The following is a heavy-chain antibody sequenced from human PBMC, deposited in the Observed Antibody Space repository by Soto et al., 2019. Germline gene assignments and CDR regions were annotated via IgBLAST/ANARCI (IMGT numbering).Heavy chain of an antibody. V-gene: IGHV3-23*01. Sequence: EVQLLESGGGLVQPGGSLRLSCAASGFTFSSYAMSWVRQAPGKGLEWVSGISGSGISTYYTDSVKGRFTISRDKSKNTLWLQMNSLRAEDTAVYYCAREVGYSGGWSEFDYWGQGTLVTVSS. D-gene: IGHD6-19*01. CDR1: GFTFSSYA. CDR2: ISGSGIST. J-gene: IGHJ4*02. CDR3: AREVGYSGGWSEFDY.